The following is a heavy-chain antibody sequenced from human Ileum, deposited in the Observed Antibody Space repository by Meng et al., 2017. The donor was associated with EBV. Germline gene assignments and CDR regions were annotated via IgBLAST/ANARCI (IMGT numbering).Heavy chain of an antibody. J-gene: IGHJ4*02. V-gene: IGHV4-39*07. CDR1: GHSISNSDHY. CDR3: ARDPAYPRGLFDS. Sequence: QRQLQESCPGLVKPAETLPLTCSVSGHSISNSDHYWNWIRRSPGKGLEWIASIYRSGSSYFDPSLKSRVSLSLDTSKNQFSLKLSSVTAADTALYYCARDPAYPRGLFDSWGQGILVTVSS. D-gene: IGHD3-10*01. CDR2: IYRSGSS.